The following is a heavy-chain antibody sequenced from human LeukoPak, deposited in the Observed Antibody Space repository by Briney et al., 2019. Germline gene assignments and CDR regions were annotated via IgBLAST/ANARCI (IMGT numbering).Heavy chain of an antibody. CDR1: GFTFSSYA. D-gene: IGHD6-13*01. J-gene: IGHJ4*02. V-gene: IGHV3-23*01. CDR3: AKDSSSWYFLYYFDY. Sequence: PGGSLRLTCAASGFTFSSYAMSWVRHAPGKGLEWVSAISGSGGSTYYADSVKGRFTISRDNSKNTLYLQMNSLRAEDTAVYYCAKDSSSWYFLYYFDYWGQGTLVPVSS. CDR2: ISGSGGST.